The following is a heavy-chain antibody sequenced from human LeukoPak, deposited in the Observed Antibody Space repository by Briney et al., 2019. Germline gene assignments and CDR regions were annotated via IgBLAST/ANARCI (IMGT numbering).Heavy chain of an antibody. CDR2: ISSSSSTI. J-gene: IGHJ3*02. Sequence: GGSLRLSCAASGFTFSSYSMNWVRQAPGKGLEWVSYISSSSSTIYYADSVKGRFTISRDNAKNSLYLQMNSLRAEDTAVYYCARDHSSGAADAFDIWGQGTMVTVSS. CDR3: ARDHSSGAADAFDI. V-gene: IGHV3-48*01. CDR1: GFTFSSYS. D-gene: IGHD6-19*01.